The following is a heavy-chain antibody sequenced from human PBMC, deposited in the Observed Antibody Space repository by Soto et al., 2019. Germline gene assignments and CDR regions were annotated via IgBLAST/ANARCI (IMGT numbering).Heavy chain of an antibody. CDR2: IKSKTDGRTT. CDR1: GFTFSNAW. Sequence: GGSLRLSCAASGFTFSNAWMSWVRQAPGKGLEWVGRIKSKTDGRTTDYAAPVKGRFTISRDDSKNTLYLQMNSLKTEDTAVYYCTTEDIVVVPAAMLYYYYYMDVWGKGTTVTVSS. CDR3: TTEDIVVVPAAMLYYYYYMDV. J-gene: IGHJ6*03. V-gene: IGHV3-15*01. D-gene: IGHD2-2*01.